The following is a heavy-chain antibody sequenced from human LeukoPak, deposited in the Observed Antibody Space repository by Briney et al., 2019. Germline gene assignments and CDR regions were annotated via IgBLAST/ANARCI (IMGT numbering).Heavy chain of an antibody. CDR1: GFSFSNAW. V-gene: IGHV3-15*01. J-gene: IGHJ4*02. D-gene: IGHD2-15*01. Sequence: PGGSLRLSCAASGFSFSNAWMSWVRQAPGKGLEWVGRIKSKTDGGTIDYAAPVKGRFTISRDDSKNTLYLQMNSLTTEDTAVYYCATDFSSYCSGGYCFLSYWGQGSLVTVSS. CDR2: IKSKTDGGTI. CDR3: ATDFSSYCSGGYCFLSY.